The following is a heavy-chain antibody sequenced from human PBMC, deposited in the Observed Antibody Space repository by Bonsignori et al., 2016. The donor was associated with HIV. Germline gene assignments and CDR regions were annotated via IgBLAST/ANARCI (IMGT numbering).Heavy chain of an antibody. CDR3: ATRWGSEYDFWSGYSLGY. Sequence: SVKVSCKASGGTFSRYPISWVRQAPGQGLEWMGAIIPIFGTANYAQKFQGRVTITADESTSTAYMELSSLRSEDTAVYYCATRWGSEYDFWSGYSLGYWGQGTLVTVSS. CDR2: IIPIFGTA. CDR1: GGTFSRYP. J-gene: IGHJ4*02. D-gene: IGHD3-3*01. V-gene: IGHV1-69*13.